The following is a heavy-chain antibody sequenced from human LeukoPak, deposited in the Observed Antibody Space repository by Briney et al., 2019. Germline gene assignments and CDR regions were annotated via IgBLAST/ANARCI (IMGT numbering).Heavy chain of an antibody. D-gene: IGHD3-3*01. V-gene: IGHV3-11*06. J-gene: IGHJ4*02. CDR3: AREHDFWNGYYTDY. CDR2: ISSSSSYT. CDR1: GFTFSDYY. Sequence: PGGSLRLSCAASGFTFSDYYMSWIRQAPGKGLEWVSYISSSSSYTNYADSVKGRFTISRDNAENSLYLQMDSLRAEDTAVYYCAREHDFWNGYYTDYWGQGTLVTVSS.